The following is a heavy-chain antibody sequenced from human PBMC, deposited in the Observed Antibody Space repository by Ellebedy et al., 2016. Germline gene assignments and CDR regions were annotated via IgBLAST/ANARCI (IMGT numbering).Heavy chain of an antibody. CDR1: EFALQNYG. CDR2: SRPEGRDH. CDR3: VRGITYYYGPERKYYFED. J-gene: IGHJ4*02. D-gene: IGHD3-10*01. Sequence: GGSLRLSXVASEFALQNYGMHWVRQAPGKGLEWVGMSRPEGRDHFYADSVKGRITFSRDNSKNTVYLELTSLRAEDTAVYYCVRGITYYYGPERKYYFEDWGQGTLVTVSS. V-gene: IGHV3-33*01.